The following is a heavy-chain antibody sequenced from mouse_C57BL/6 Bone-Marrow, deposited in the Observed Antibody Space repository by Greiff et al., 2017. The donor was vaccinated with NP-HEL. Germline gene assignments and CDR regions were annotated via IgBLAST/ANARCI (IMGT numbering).Heavy chain of an antibody. CDR2: IDPSDSYT. CDR1: GYTFTSYW. J-gene: IGHJ2*01. CDR3: ARGYYYGSSHDY. D-gene: IGHD1-1*01. V-gene: IGHV1-69*01. Sequence: QVQLQQPGAELVMPGASVKLSCKASGYTFTSYWMHWVKQRPGPGLEWIGEIDPSDSYTNYNQKFKGKSTLTVDKSSSTAYMQLSSLTSEDSAVYYCARGYYYGSSHDYWGQGTTLTVSS.